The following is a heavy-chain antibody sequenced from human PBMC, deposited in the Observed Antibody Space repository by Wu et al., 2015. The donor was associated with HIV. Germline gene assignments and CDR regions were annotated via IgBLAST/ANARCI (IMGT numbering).Heavy chain of an antibody. CDR1: GGTFSIYG. J-gene: IGHJ5*02. V-gene: IGHV1-69*01. Sequence: QVQLGQSGAEVKKPGSSVKVSCKASGGTFSIYGVSWVRQVPGQGFEWMGGTVRVLETMKYAQNFQDRVTITVDESTNTAYMELSSLRSEDTAVYYCARVRWWLRPKDNWFDPWGQGTLVTVSS. D-gene: IGHD5-12*01. CDR2: TVRVLETM. CDR3: ARVRWWLRPKDNWFDP.